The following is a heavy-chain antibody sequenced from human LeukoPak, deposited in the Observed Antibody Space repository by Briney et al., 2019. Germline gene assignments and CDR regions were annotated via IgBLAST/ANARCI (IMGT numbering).Heavy chain of an antibody. CDR2: INHSGST. D-gene: IGHD2-21*02. J-gene: IGHJ4*02. V-gene: IGHV4-34*01. CDR3: ARGRVLLAYCGGVCYHSWRRGAYFDY. CDR1: GGSFSGYY. Sequence: SETLSLTCAVYGGSFSGYYWSWIRQPPGKGLEWLGEINHSGSTNYNPSLKSRVTISVDTSKNQFSLKLSSVTAADTAVYYCARGRVLLAYCGGVCYHSWRRGAYFDYWGQGTLVTVSS.